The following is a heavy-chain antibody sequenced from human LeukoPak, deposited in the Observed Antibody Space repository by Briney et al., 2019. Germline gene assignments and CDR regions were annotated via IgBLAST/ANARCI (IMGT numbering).Heavy chain of an antibody. Sequence: ASVKVSCKVSGYTLTELSMHWVRQAPGKGLEWMGGFDPEDGETIYAQKFQGRVTMTEDTFTDTAYMELSSLRSEDTAVYYCATANYYDSSGLFDYWGQGTLVTVSS. CDR2: FDPEDGET. V-gene: IGHV1-24*01. CDR3: ATANYYDSSGLFDY. CDR1: GYTLTELS. J-gene: IGHJ4*02. D-gene: IGHD3-22*01.